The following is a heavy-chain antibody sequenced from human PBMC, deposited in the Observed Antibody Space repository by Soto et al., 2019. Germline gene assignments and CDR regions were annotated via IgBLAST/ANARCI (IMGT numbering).Heavy chain of an antibody. CDR1: GGSVSSGDYY. CDR3: ARIPVDTSMIYWLDA. D-gene: IGHD5-18*01. CDR2: IYYSGNT. V-gene: IGHV4-61*08. Sequence: SETLSLTCTVSGGSVSSGDYYWSWIRQPPGKGLEWIGYIYYSGNTNYNPSLKSRVIISVDTSKNLFSLKLTSVTAADTAVYYCARIPVDTSMIYWLDAWGQGTLVTVSS. J-gene: IGHJ5*02.